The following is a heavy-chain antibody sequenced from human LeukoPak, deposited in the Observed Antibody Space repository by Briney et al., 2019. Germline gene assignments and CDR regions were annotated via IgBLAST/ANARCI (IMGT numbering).Heavy chain of an antibody. CDR2: ISGSGSST. J-gene: IGHJ4*02. Sequence: GGSLRLSCAASGFTFSSYAMSWVRQAPGKGLEWASVISGSGSSTYYTDSVKGRFTISRDNSKNTLYLQMNSLRAEDTAVYYCAKDKTAMIKSNFDYWGQGTLVTVSS. V-gene: IGHV3-23*01. CDR1: GFTFSSYA. CDR3: AKDKTAMIKSNFDY. D-gene: IGHD5-18*01.